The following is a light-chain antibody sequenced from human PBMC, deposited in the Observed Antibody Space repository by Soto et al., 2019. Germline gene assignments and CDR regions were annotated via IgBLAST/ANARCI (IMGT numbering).Light chain of an antibody. CDR1: QTISYY. J-gene: IGKJ5*01. Sequence: DIQMSQSPSSLCASVGDRVAITCRASQTISYYLNWYQQKPGKAPKPLIYTASSLQSGVPSRFCVSGSGTDFTRMLCSLHPEDVATYFRQQSYGTPITVGQGTRLEI. CDR3: QQSYGTPIT. V-gene: IGKV1-39*01. CDR2: TAS.